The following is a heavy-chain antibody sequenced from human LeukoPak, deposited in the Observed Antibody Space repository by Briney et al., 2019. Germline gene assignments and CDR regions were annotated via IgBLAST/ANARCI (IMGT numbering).Heavy chain of an antibody. V-gene: IGHV1-2*02. Sequence: ASVKVSCKASGYTFTGYYMHWVRQAPGQGLEWMGWINPNSGGTNYAQTFQGRVTMTRDTSISTAYMELSRLRSDDTAVYYCARAGGLLLWFGESPYPFDYWGQGTLVTVSS. J-gene: IGHJ4*02. D-gene: IGHD3-10*01. CDR2: INPNSGGT. CDR3: ARAGGLLLWFGESPYPFDY. CDR1: GYTFTGYY.